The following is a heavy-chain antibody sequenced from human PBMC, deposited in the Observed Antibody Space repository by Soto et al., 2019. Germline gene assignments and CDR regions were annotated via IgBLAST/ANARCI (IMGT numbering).Heavy chain of an antibody. D-gene: IGHD2-15*01. V-gene: IGHV3-66*01. CDR3: ARADCSGGSCLAGYFDL. CDR2: IYSGGST. CDR1: GFTVSSNY. J-gene: IGHJ2*01. Sequence: EVHLVESGGGLVQPGGSLRLSCAASGFTVSSNYMSWVRQAPGKGLEWVSIIYSGGSTYYADSVKGRFTISRDNSKNTLYLQMSSLRAEDTAVYYCARADCSGGSCLAGYFDLWGRGTLVTVSS.